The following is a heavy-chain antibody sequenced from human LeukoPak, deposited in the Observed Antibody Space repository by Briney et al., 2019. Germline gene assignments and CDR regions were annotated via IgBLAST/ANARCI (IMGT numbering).Heavy chain of an antibody. CDR1: GYSFTSYW. V-gene: IGHV5-51*01. D-gene: IGHD5-18*01. CDR3: ARHRGYSYGYSGTYYMDV. CDR2: IFPGDSDT. Sequence: GESLKISCKGSGYSFTSYWIGWVRQMPGKGLEWMGIIFPGDSDTRYSPSFQGQVTISADKSISTAYLQWSSLKASDTAMYYCARHRGYSYGYSGTYYMDVWGKGTTVTVSS. J-gene: IGHJ6*03.